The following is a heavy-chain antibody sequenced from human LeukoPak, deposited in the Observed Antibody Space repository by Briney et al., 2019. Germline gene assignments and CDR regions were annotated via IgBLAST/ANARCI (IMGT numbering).Heavy chain of an antibody. CDR1: GYTFTSYA. V-gene: IGHV1-3*03. CDR2: INAGNGNT. J-gene: IGHJ4*02. CDR3: ARGYCSSTSCYYNFDY. Sequence: ASVKVSYKASGYTFTSYAMHWVRQAPGQRLEWMGWINAGNGNTEYSQEFQGRVTIIRDTSASTVYMELSSLRSEDMAVYYCARGYCSSTSCYYNFDYWGQGTLVTVSS. D-gene: IGHD2-2*01.